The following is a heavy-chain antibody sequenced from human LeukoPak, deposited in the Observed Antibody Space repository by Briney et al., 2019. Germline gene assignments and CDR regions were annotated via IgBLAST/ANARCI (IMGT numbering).Heavy chain of an antibody. Sequence: AETLSLTCTVWGGFMSSSRYLWGGLRQPGGKGREWIVTIYYNGRTYYSRSRKSQFTVSVDKANNQFSLRLSYGTAADTAVYYCARQSSAENFPRYFDYWGQGTLVTVSS. CDR2: IYYNGRT. D-gene: IGHD1-7*01. CDR3: ARQSSAENFPRYFDY. V-gene: IGHV4-39*01. J-gene: IGHJ4*02. CDR1: GGFMSSSRYL.